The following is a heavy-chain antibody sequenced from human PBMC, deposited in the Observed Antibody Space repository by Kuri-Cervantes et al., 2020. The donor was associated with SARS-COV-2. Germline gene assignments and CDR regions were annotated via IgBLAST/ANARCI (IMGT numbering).Heavy chain of an antibody. D-gene: IGHD3-22*01. CDR2: IIPIFGTA. V-gene: IGHV1-69*13. J-gene: IGHJ4*02. Sequence: SVKVSCKASGGTFSSYAISWVRQAPGQGLEWMGGIIPIFGTANYAQKFQGRVTITADESTSTAYMELSSLRSEDTAVYYCASTTKSYYDSTQVAYWGQGTLVTVSS. CDR3: ASTTKSYYDSTQVAY. CDR1: GGTFSSYA.